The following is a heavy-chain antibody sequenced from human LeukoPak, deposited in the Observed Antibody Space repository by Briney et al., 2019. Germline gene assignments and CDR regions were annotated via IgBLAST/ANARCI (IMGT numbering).Heavy chain of an antibody. CDR1: GFNFADYA. Sequence: GGSLRLSCAASGFNFADYAMHWVRQAPGKGLEWVSSVTWDSGIIGYADSVKGRFTISRDNAKNSLYLQMNSLRAEDTAVYYCARDKSWVYDVFDYWGQGTLVAVSS. V-gene: IGHV3-9*01. D-gene: IGHD2/OR15-2a*01. CDR3: ARDKSWVYDVFDY. J-gene: IGHJ4*02. CDR2: VTWDSGII.